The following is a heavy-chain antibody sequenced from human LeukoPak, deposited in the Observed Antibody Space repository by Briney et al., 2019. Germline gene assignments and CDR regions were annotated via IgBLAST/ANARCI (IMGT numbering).Heavy chain of an antibody. CDR3: ARDFSSSSTVYYYYYMDV. D-gene: IGHD6-6*01. CDR2: ISYSGTT. J-gene: IGHJ6*03. Sequence: SETLSLTCTVSGGSISSRPYYWGWVRQPPWKGLEWIGTISYSGTTYYSPSLKSRVTISLDTSKNQFSLKLSSVTAADTAIYYCARDFSSSSTVYYYYYMDVWGKGTTVTVSS. CDR1: GGSISSRPYY. V-gene: IGHV4-39*07.